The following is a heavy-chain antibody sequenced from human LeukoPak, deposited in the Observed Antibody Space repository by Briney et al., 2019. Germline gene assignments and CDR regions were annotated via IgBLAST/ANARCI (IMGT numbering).Heavy chain of an antibody. D-gene: IGHD1-14*01. CDR3: EKDRPPNLTEPPLYGDAFDI. J-gene: IGHJ3*02. CDR1: GFTISSYG. CDR2: ISYDGSNK. V-gene: IGHV3-30*18. Sequence: GRSLRLSCAASGFTISSYGMHWVRQAPGKGLEWVAVISYDGSNKYYADSVKGRFTISRDNSKNTLYLQMNSLRAEDTAVYYCEKDRPPNLTEPPLYGDAFDIWGQGTMVTVSS.